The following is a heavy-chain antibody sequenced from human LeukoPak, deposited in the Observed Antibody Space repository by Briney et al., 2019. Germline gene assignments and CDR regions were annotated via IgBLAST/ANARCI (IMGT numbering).Heavy chain of an antibody. V-gene: IGHV4-4*07. J-gene: IGHJ5*02. CDR2: IHPSGTT. Sequence: SETLSLTCTVSGSSMSDYYWSFIRQPAGKGLEWIGRIHPSGTTYFNPSLKSRVTMSVDTSQSQFSLRLTSMTAADTAVYFCARGDYYDGGGRNWFDPWGQGILVAVSS. CDR1: GSSMSDYY. D-gene: IGHD3-16*01. CDR3: ARGDYYDGGGRNWFDP.